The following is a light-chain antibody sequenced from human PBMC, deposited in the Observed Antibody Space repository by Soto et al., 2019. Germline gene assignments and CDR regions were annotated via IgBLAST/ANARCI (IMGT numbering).Light chain of an antibody. J-gene: IGKJ4*01. CDR2: AAS. V-gene: IGKV1-39*01. CDR3: QESYTTPHT. CDR1: QSISSY. Sequence: DLQMTQSPPSLSASVGDRVTITCRASQSISSYLNWYQQKPGKAPKLLIYAASLLQSGVPSRFSGSGSGTDFNLTISSLQPEEFAPYFCQESYTTPHTFGGGTQVELK.